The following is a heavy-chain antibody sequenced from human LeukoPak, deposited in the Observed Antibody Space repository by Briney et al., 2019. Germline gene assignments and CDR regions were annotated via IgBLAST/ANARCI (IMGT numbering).Heavy chain of an antibody. D-gene: IGHD3-3*01. J-gene: IGHJ6*03. Sequence: SVKVSCKASGGTFSSYAISWVRQAPGQGLEWMGGIIPIFGTANYAQKFQGRVTITADESTSTAYMELSSLRSEDTAVYYCASSIFVGTFTMDVWGKGTTVTDSS. CDR2: IIPIFGTA. CDR1: GGTFSSYA. V-gene: IGHV1-69*13. CDR3: ASSIFVGTFTMDV.